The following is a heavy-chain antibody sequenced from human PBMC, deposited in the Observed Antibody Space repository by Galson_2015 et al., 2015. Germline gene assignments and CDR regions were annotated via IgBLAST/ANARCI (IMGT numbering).Heavy chain of an antibody. D-gene: IGHD3-10*01. Sequence: SLRLSCAASGFTFSSYSMNWVRQAPGKGLEWVSSISSSSSYIYYADSVKGRFTISRDNAKNSLYLQMNSLRAEDTAVYYCARVGSWFGELNWGQGTLVTVSS. CDR2: ISSSSSYI. CDR1: GFTFSSYS. V-gene: IGHV3-21*01. CDR3: ARVGSWFGELN. J-gene: IGHJ4*02.